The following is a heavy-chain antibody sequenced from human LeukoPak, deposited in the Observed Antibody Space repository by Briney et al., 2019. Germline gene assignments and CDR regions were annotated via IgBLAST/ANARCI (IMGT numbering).Heavy chain of an antibody. V-gene: IGHV1-69*05. Sequence: SVKVSCKASGSTFSSYAISWVRQAPGQGLEWMGGIIPIFGTANYAQKFQGRVTITTDESTSTAYMELSSLRSKDTAVYYCARGGAYNWNYVNWFDPWGQGTLVTVSS. J-gene: IGHJ5*02. D-gene: IGHD1-7*01. CDR1: GSTFSSYA. CDR3: ARGGAYNWNYVNWFDP. CDR2: IIPIFGTA.